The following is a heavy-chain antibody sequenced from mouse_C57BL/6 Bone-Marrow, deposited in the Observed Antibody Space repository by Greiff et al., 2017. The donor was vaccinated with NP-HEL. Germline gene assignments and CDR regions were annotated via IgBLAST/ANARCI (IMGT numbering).Heavy chain of an antibody. D-gene: IGHD1-1*01. J-gene: IGHJ2*01. CDR3: ARFDGSSLRGDY. Sequence: VQVVESGAELVRPGASVKLSCKASGYTFTDYYINWVKQRPGQGLEWIARIYPGSGNTYYNEKFKGKATLTAEKSSSTAYMQLSSLTSEDSAVYFCARFDGSSLRGDYWGQGTTLTVSS. V-gene: IGHV1-76*01. CDR1: GYTFTDYY. CDR2: IYPGSGNT.